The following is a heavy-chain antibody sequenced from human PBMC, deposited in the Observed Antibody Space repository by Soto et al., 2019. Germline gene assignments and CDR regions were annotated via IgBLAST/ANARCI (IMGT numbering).Heavy chain of an antibody. J-gene: IGHJ4*02. D-gene: IGHD2-15*01. CDR3: ARGWWAHFDY. Sequence: EVQLVESGGGLVQPGGSLRLSCAASGFTVSSNSMNWVRQAPGKGLEWVSVIYSGVSTYYADSVKDRFTISRDNSKNTLYLQMNTLRAEDTAVYYCARGWWAHFDYWGQGTLVTVSS. V-gene: IGHV3-66*01. CDR2: IYSGVST. CDR1: GFTVSSNS.